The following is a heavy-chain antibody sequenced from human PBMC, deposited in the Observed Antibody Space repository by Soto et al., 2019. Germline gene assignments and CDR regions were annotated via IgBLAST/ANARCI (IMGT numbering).Heavy chain of an antibody. CDR1: GGSISSGGYY. D-gene: IGHD4-17*01. CDR3: AREPTVSYYYYNGMDV. CDR2: IYYSGST. J-gene: IGHJ6*02. Sequence: SETLSLTCTVSGGSISSGGYYWSWIRQHPGKGLEWIGYIYYSGSTYYNPSLKSRVTISVDTSKNQFSLKLSSVTAADTAVYYCAREPTVSYYYYNGMDVWGQGTTVTVSS. V-gene: IGHV4-31*03.